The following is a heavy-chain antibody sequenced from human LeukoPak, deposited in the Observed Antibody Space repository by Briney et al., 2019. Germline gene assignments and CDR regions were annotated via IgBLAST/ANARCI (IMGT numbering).Heavy chain of an antibody. D-gene: IGHD1-26*01. Sequence: GGSLRLSCAASGFTVSSNYMSWVRQAPGKGLEWVSAIYTGGSTYYAGSVKGRFTISRDNSKNTLYLQMNSLRAEDTAVYYCARVIVGAIDAFDIWGQGTVVTVSS. CDR3: ARVIVGAIDAFDI. V-gene: IGHV3-66*01. CDR2: IYTGGST. CDR1: GFTVSSNY. J-gene: IGHJ3*02.